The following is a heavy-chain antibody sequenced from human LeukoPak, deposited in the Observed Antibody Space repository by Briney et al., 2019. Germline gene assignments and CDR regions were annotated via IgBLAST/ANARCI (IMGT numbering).Heavy chain of an antibody. Sequence: KTGGSLRLSCAASGFTFSNAWMNWVRQAPGKGLEWVGRIKSKTDGGTTDYAAPVKGRFTISRDDSKNTLYLQMNSLKTEDTAVYYCTKGSGSYPHDAFDIWGQGTMVTVSS. J-gene: IGHJ3*02. D-gene: IGHD1-26*01. CDR1: GFTFSNAW. CDR2: IKSKTDGGTT. V-gene: IGHV3-15*07. CDR3: TKGSGSYPHDAFDI.